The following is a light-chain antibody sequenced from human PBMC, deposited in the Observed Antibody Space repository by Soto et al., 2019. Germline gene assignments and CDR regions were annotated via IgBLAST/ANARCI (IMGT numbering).Light chain of an antibody. CDR2: EAY. Sequence: DVVMTQPPLSLPVAPGQPASICCKSSHSLLHITGETFLFWYLQKPGQSPQLLIYEAYTRVSGVTDRFSGSGSGTDFTLEISRVETDDVGIYYCMQSTQLPPTFGQGTRLEIK. CDR3: MQSTQLPPT. J-gene: IGKJ5*01. CDR1: HSLLHITGETF. V-gene: IGKV2D-29*02.